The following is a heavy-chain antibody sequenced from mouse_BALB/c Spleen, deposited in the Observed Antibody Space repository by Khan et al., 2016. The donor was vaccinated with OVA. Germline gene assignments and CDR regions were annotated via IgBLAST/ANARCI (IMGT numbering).Heavy chain of an antibody. CDR1: GYSFTSYY. CDR3: ARGAFGY. J-gene: IGHJ3*01. V-gene: IGHV1S135*01. CDR2: IDPFNGGT. Sequence: MQLKQSGPELMKPGASVNISCKASGYSFTSYYIHWVKQSHGKSLEWIGYIDPFNGGTDYNQEFKGKATLTVDKSSSTAYMHLSSLTSEDSAVYYCARGAFGYWGQGTLVTVSA.